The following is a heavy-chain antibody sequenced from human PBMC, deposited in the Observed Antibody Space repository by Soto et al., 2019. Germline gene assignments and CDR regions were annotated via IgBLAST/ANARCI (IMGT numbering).Heavy chain of an antibody. CDR1: GYTFTSYA. CDR3: AIGSIRFGELLGWFDP. D-gene: IGHD3-10*01. J-gene: IGHJ5*02. V-gene: IGHV1-3*01. Sequence: QVQLVQSGAEVKKPGASVKVSCKASGYTFTSYAMHWVRQAPGQRLEWMGWINAGNGNTKYSQKFQGRVTITRDTSASTAYMELSSLRSEDTAVYYCAIGSIRFGELLGWFDPWGQGTLVTVSS. CDR2: INAGNGNT.